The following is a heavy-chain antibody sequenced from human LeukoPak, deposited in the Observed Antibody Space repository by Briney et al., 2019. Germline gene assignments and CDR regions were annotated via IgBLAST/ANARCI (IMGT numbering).Heavy chain of an antibody. CDR2: IFYTGIT. V-gene: IGHV4-59*01. J-gene: IGHJ4*02. D-gene: IGHD3-3*01. CDR1: GDFISNYY. CDR3: ARGVKSTYYDFWSLPSLDY. Sequence: PSETLSLTCTISGDFISNYYWSWIRQPPGKTLEWLGYIFYTGITKYNPSLKSRVTISLDKSKNQFSLKVTSVTAADTAVYYCARGVKSTYYDFWSLPSLDYCGQGTLVSVSS.